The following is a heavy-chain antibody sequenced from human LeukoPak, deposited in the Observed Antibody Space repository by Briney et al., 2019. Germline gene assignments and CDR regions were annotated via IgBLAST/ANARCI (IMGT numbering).Heavy chain of an antibody. J-gene: IGHJ4*02. CDR3: ARDRLRWPKIDY. CDR1: GGSITSSSYY. D-gene: IGHD4-23*01. CDR2: FYYSGST. V-gene: IGHV4-39*02. Sequence: PSETLSLTCTVSGGSITSSSYYWGWIRQPPGKGLQWIGSFYYSGSTYYNPSLKSRVTIYVDTSKNQFSLKLSSVTAADTAVYYCARDRLRWPKIDYWGQGILVTVSS.